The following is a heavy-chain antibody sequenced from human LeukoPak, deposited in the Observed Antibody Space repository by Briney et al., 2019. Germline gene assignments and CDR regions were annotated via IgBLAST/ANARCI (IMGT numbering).Heavy chain of an antibody. CDR3: ASIVEAGI. V-gene: IGHV3-53*01. CDR1: GFTVSGNY. J-gene: IGHJ4*02. Sequence: GGSLRLSCAASGFTVSGNYMSWVRQAPGKGLEWVSIIYSGGSTSYADSVKGRFTISRDNSKNTLYLHMSSLRAEDTAVYYCASIVEAGIWGQGTLVTVSS. D-gene: IGHD6-19*01. CDR2: IYSGGST.